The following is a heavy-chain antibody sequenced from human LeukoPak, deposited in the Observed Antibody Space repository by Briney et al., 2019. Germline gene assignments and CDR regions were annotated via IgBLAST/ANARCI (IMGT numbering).Heavy chain of an antibody. Sequence: GGSLRLSCAASGFTFSSYAMSWVRQAPGKGLEWVSTIRSSGDSTYYADSVKGRFTISRDNSKNTLYLQMNSLRAEDTAVYYCAKKAYCTGGSCYPHAGLDYWGQGTLVTVSA. V-gene: IGHV3-23*01. D-gene: IGHD2-15*01. CDR1: GFTFSSYA. J-gene: IGHJ4*02. CDR3: AKKAYCTGGSCYPHAGLDY. CDR2: IRSSGDST.